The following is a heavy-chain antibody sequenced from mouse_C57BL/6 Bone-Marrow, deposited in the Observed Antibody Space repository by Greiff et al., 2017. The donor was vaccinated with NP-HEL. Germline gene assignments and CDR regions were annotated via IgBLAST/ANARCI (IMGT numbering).Heavy chain of an antibody. CDR1: GFTFSSYA. CDR3: ARDYGSSYWYFDV. V-gene: IGHV5-4*01. CDR2: ISDGGSYT. Sequence: EVKLVESGGGLVKPGGSLKLSCAASGFTFSSYAMSWVRQTPEKRLEWVATISDGGSYTYYPDNVKDRFTISRDNAKNNLYLQMSHLKSEDTAMYYCARDYGSSYWYFDVWGTGTTVTVSS. D-gene: IGHD1-1*01. J-gene: IGHJ1*03.